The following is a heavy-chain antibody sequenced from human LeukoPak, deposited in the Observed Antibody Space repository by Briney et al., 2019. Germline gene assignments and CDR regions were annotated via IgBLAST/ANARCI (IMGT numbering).Heavy chain of an antibody. Sequence: SQTLSLTCAISGDSVSINSAAWNWIRQSPSRGLEWLGRTYQRSKWYNDYAVSVKSRITINPDISKNQFSLQLNSVTPEDTAVYYCARSPSPYSSGWYFDYWGQGTLVTISS. D-gene: IGHD6-19*01. CDR3: ARSPSPYSSGWYFDY. J-gene: IGHJ4*02. CDR1: GDSVSINSAA. CDR2: TYQRSKWYN. V-gene: IGHV6-1*01.